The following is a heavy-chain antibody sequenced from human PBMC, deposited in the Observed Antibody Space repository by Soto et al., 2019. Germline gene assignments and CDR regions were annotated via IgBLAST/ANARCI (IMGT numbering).Heavy chain of an antibody. CDR2: IRSKAYGGTT. Sequence: SLRLSCTGSGFTSGDHAMSWVRQAPGKGLEWVGLIRSKAYGGTTEYAASVKGRFTISRDDSKSIAYLQMNSLKTEDTAVYYCTRDRTVVVIGDYYGMDVWGQGTTVTVSS. V-gene: IGHV3-49*04. D-gene: IGHD3-22*01. CDR3: TRDRTVVVIGDYYGMDV. J-gene: IGHJ6*02. CDR1: GFTSGDHA.